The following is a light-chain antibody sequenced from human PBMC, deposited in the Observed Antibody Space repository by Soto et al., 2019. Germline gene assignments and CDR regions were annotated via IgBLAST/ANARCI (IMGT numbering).Light chain of an antibody. CDR3: SSYIKTTTFYV. V-gene: IGLV2-14*01. J-gene: IGLJ1*01. CDR1: SSDVGGFDF. CDR2: EVT. Sequence: QSALTQPASVSGSPGQSITISCTGTSSDVGGFDFVSWFQRRPGKAPRLIIYEVTNRPSGISDRFSGSKSGNTASLTISGLQAEDEADYFCSSYIKTTTFYVFGSGTKVTVL.